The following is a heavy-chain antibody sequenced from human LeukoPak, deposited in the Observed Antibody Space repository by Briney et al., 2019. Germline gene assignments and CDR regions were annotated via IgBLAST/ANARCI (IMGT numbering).Heavy chain of an antibody. CDR1: GFTPSSYA. CDR3: VKGMGSGIYNW. V-gene: IGHV3-64D*06. Sequence: GGSLPLSGLASGFTPSSYAMHWVRPPPARGLEYDSAISSSGGSTYYADSVKGRFTISRHNSKNALYLQMSSLRAEDTAVYCCVKGMGSGIYNWGGQGTLVTVSS. D-gene: IGHD3-10*01. J-gene: IGHJ1*01. CDR2: ISSSGGST.